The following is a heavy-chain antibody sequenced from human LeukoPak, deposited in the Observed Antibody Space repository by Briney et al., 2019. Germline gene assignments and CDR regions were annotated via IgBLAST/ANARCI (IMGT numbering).Heavy chain of an antibody. Sequence: GGSLRLSCAASGFTFSSYAMHWVRQAPGKGLEWVAVMSYDGSNKYYADSVKGRFTISRDNSKNTLYLQMNSLRAEDTAVYYCARDSSGWYWEYWGQGTLVTVSS. CDR3: ARDSSGWYWEY. CDR2: MSYDGSNK. CDR1: GFTFSSYA. D-gene: IGHD6-19*01. J-gene: IGHJ4*02. V-gene: IGHV3-30-3*01.